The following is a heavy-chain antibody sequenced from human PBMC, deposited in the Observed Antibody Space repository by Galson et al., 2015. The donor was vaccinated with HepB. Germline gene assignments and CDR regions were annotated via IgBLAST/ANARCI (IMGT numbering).Heavy chain of an antibody. J-gene: IGHJ4*02. CDR3: ARHGDHGGLWDY. CDR1: GFTSSSYW. Sequence: SLRLSCAASGFTSSSYWMSWVRQAPGKGLEWVANIKQDGSEKYYVDSVKGRFTISRDNAKNSLYLQMNSLRAEDTAVYYCARHGDHGGLWDYWGQGTLVTVSS. CDR2: IKQDGSEK. V-gene: IGHV3-7*03. D-gene: IGHD4-17*01.